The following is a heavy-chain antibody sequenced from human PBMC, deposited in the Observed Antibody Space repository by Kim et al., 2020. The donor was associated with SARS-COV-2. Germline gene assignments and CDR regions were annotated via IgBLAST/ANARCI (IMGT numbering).Heavy chain of an antibody. CDR2: INEDGSQK. J-gene: IGHJ4*02. Sequence: GGSLRLSCAVSGFTFSSTWMNWVRQAPGKGLEWVADINEDGSQKYYADSVRGRFTISRDNAKNSLSLQMNSLRDEDTAVYYCARDMEIRGQGTLVSVSS. D-gene: IGHD3-10*01. CDR1: GFTFSSTW. V-gene: IGHV3-7*01. CDR3: ARDMEI.